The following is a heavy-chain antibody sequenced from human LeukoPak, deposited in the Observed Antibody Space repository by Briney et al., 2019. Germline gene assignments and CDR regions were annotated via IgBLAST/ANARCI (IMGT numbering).Heavy chain of an antibody. J-gene: IGHJ1*01. Sequence: PSETLSPTCTVSGGSISSYYWSWIRQPPGKGLEWIGSIYYSGSTYYNLSLKSRVTISLDTSKNQFSLKLSSVTAADTAVYYCARGGVIVNLQHWGQGTLVTVSS. V-gene: IGHV4-39*07. CDR2: IYYSGST. CDR1: GGSISSYY. D-gene: IGHD3-16*02. CDR3: ARGGVIVNLQH.